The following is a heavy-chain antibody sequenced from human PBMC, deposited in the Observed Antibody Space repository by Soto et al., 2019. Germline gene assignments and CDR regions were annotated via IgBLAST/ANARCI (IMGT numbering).Heavy chain of an antibody. Sequence: VQLVESGGHSVEPGGSLRLSCATSGFTFRNYWMSWVRQAPGKWLEWVANIKLDGSEKYYADSVKRRFTISRDNAKHSLYLEMNSLKAEARAEYYCASNKRGITQEYLDNWGQGTLVTVSP. CDR1: GFTFRNYW. J-gene: IGHJ4*02. CDR3: ASNKRGITQEYLDN. V-gene: IGHV3-7*03. D-gene: IGHD3-16*01. CDR2: IKLDGSEK.